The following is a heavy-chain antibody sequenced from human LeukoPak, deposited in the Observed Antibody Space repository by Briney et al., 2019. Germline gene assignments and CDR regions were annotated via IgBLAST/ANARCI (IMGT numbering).Heavy chain of an antibody. D-gene: IGHD2-2*01. Sequence: GRSLRLSCAASGFTFSSYAMHWVRQAPGKGLEWVGRIKRKTDAGTTEYATPVKGRFSISRDDSKATLFLQMNSLKIEDTGMYYCTSEHYYQLQSWGQGTLVTVSS. J-gene: IGHJ5*02. CDR1: GFTFSSYA. CDR3: TSEHYYQLQS. CDR2: IKRKTDAGTT. V-gene: IGHV3-15*01.